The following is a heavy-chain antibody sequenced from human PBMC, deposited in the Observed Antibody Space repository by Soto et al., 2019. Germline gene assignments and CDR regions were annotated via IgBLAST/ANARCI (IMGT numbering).Heavy chain of an antibody. J-gene: IGHJ5*01. V-gene: IGHV4-30-4*01. D-gene: IGHD1-26*01. CDR2: IYHIGSP. Sequence: QVQLQESGPGLVKPSQTLSLTCTVSGRPVSSGGYYWTWIRQFPGKGLEWMGYIYHIGSPSYNPSRKSRFTMSLDASNNQSSHNLTSVTTAATAIEYCVRDGALNRSGHWFDSWGQGTLVTVSS. CDR3: VRDGALNRSGHWFDS. CDR1: GRPVSSGGYY.